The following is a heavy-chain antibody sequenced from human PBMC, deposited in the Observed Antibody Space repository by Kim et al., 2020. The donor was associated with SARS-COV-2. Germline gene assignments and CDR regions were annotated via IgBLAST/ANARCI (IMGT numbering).Heavy chain of an antibody. D-gene: IGHD3-22*01. CDR1: GYSFSSYG. CDR2: IATYEDDA. J-gene: IGHJ3*02. Sequence: GESLKISCKASGYSFSSYGISWVRQAPGKGLEWVGWIATYEDDANYAESLQGRVTMTTDTSTSTVYMELRSLSSGDTAVYFCARDRGYGIDTFDIWGQGTTVTVSS. CDR3: ARDRGYGIDTFDI. V-gene: IGHV1-18*01.